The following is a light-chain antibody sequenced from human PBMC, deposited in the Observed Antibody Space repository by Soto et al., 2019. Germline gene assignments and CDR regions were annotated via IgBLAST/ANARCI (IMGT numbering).Light chain of an antibody. CDR3: SSYTSRNTYV. CDR1: SSDVGGYNS. V-gene: IGLV2-14*03. Sequence: QSALTQPASVSGSPGQSIAISCTGTSSDVGGYNSVSWYQQHPGKAPKLMIYNVSNRPSGVSDRFSGSKSGNTASLTISRLQAEDEADYYCSSYTSRNTYVFGTGTKLTVL. J-gene: IGLJ1*01. CDR2: NVS.